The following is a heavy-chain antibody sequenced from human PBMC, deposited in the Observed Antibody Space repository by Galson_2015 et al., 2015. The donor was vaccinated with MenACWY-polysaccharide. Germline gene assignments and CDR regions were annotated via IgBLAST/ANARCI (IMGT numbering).Heavy chain of an antibody. CDR3: AREGSRIVFHAFDI. V-gene: IGHV3-33*01. D-gene: IGHD2-2*01. Sequence: SLRLSCAASGSRFSNSGLHWVRPAPGKGLAWVAVIQYDGRNKVYADSVKGRFTISRDNPKNTVFLEMNTLGVEDTAVYYCAREGSRIVFHAFDIWGQGTMVTVSS. CDR2: IQYDGRNK. J-gene: IGHJ3*02. CDR1: GSRFSNSG.